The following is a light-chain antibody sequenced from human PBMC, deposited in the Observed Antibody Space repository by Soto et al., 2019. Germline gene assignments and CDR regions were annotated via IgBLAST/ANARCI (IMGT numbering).Light chain of an antibody. CDR1: QSVSSSY. Sequence: EIVLTQSPGTLSLSPGERATLSCRASQSVSSSYLAWYQQKPGQAPRLLIYGASSRATGIPDRFSGSGSGTDFTLTISRLEPEDFAVYYCQQYGSSPFTFGGDTEVDIK. CDR2: GAS. V-gene: IGKV3-20*01. CDR3: QQYGSSPFT. J-gene: IGKJ4*01.